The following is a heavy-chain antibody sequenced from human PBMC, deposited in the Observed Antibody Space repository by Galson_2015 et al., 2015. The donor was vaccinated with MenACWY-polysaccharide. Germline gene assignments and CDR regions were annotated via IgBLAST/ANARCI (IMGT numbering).Heavy chain of an antibody. D-gene: IGHD6-25*01. CDR3: SARGYYDYYYMDV. V-gene: IGHV2-70*04. J-gene: IGHJ6*03. CDR2: IDWDDDK. CDR1: GFSLGTSGMR. Sequence: PALVKPTQTLTLTCTFSGFSLGTSGMRVSWIRQPPGKALEWLARIDWDDDKFYSTSLKTRLTVSRDTSKNQVVLTMPNMGPMDTATYFCSARGYYDYYYMDVWGRGTTVTVSS.